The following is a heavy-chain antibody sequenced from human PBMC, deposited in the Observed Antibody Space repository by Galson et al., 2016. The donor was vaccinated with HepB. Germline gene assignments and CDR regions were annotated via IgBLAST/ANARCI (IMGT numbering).Heavy chain of an antibody. CDR3: ARDVQFRFDY. CDR2: ISANSGNT. Sequence: SVKVSCKASGYRFPTYGISWVRQAPGQGLEWLGWISANSGNTIYAQKFQDRVTMTRDTSASTVYMDLRSLRSDDTAVYYCARDVQFRFDYWGQGTLVTDSS. V-gene: IGHV1-18*04. CDR1: GYRFPTYG. D-gene: IGHD4-11*01. J-gene: IGHJ4*02.